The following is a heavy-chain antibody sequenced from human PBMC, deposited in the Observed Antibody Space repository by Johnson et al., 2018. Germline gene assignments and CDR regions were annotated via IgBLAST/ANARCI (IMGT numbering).Heavy chain of an antibody. V-gene: IGHV3-30*03. CDR2: ISYDGCNK. J-gene: IGHJ6*03. CDR3: ASEGLYCSGGSCYRDYYYYYMYV. CDR1: GFTFSSYG. D-gene: IGHD2-15*01. Sequence: QVQLVESGGGVVQPGRSLRLSCAASGFTFSSYGMHWVRQAPGKGLEWVAVISYDGCNKYYADSVKGRLTISRDNSKNTLYLQMNSLRAEDTSVYYCASEGLYCSGGSCYRDYYYYYMYVWGKGTTVTVSS.